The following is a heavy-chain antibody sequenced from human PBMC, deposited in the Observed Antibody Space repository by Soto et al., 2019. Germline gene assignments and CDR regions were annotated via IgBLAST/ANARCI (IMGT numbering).Heavy chain of an antibody. Sequence: QGQLQQWVAGLLKPSETLSRTCAVHGWSSSGYYWSWIRQSPAKGLEWTGEINYIGSTNYNPPSNSRVTISDDTSKNPFFLQLSSVTATDSAVYYCTTDPFYCEGSWCYTTSAWGQGTLVTVSS. D-gene: IGHD2-21*01. CDR1: GWSSSGYY. J-gene: IGHJ1*01. V-gene: IGHV4-34*02. CDR3: TTDPFYCEGSWCYTTSA. CDR2: INYIGST.